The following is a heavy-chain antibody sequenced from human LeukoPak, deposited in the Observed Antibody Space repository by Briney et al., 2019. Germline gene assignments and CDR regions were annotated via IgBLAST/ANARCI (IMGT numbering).Heavy chain of an antibody. V-gene: IGHV3-64*01. CDR3: ARIHTGNYYDSSGYYYDYYFDY. Sequence: GGSLRLSCAASGVTFSSYAMHWVRQAPGKGLEYVSAISSNGGSTYYANSVKGRFTISRDNSKNTLYLQMGSLRAEDMAVYYCARIHTGNYYDSSGYYYDYYFDYWGQGTLVTVSS. D-gene: IGHD3-22*01. CDR2: ISSNGGST. CDR1: GVTFSSYA. J-gene: IGHJ4*02.